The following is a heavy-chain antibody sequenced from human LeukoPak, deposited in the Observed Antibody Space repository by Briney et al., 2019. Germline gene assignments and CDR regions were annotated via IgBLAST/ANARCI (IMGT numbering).Heavy chain of an antibody. CDR1: GGSISRYY. Sequence: SETLSLTCTVSGGSISRYYWGWIRQPPGKGLEWIGSIYYSGSTYYNPSLKSRVTISVDTSKNQFSLKLSSVTAADTAVYYCARGAATWVVGFDPWGQGTLVTVSS. D-gene: IGHD2-15*01. J-gene: IGHJ5*02. CDR2: IYYSGST. CDR3: ARGAATWVVGFDP. V-gene: IGHV4-39*07.